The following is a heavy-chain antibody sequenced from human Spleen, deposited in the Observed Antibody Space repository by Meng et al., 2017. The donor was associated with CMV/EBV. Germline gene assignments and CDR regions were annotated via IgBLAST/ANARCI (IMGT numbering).Heavy chain of an antibody. Sequence: SVKVSCKASGYTFTGHYIHWVRQAPGQGLEWMGWINPNSGFTNYAQRFQGRVTITKDTSLTTTYMDVSRLTSDDTAMYYCARGSEDFVVEPPTVWSDFWGQGTLVTVSS. J-gene: IGHJ4*02. CDR1: GYTFTGHY. CDR3: ARGSEDFVVEPPTVWSDF. CDR2: INPNSGFT. V-gene: IGHV1-2*02. D-gene: IGHD2-15*01.